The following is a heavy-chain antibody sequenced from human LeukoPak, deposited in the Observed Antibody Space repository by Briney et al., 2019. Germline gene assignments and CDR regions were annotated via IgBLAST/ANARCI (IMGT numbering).Heavy chain of an antibody. CDR2: INHSGST. V-gene: IGHV4-34*01. CDR1: GGSFSGYY. D-gene: IGHD1/OR15-1a*01. Sequence: SETLSLTCAVYGGSFSGYYWNWIRQPPGKGLEWIGEINHSGSTNYNPSLKSRVTISVDTSKNQFSLKLSSVTAADTAVYYCARVKTNNAFDIWGQGTMVTVSS. J-gene: IGHJ3*02. CDR3: ARVKTNNAFDI.